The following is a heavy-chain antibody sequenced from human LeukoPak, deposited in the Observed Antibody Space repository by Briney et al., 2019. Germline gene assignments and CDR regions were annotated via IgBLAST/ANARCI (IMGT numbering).Heavy chain of an antibody. CDR2: ISWDGGNT. J-gene: IGHJ6*02. Sequence: PGGSLRLSCAASGFTFDDYTMHWVRQAPGKGLEWVSLISWDGGNTYYADSVKGRFTIPRDNSKNSLYLQMNSLRTEDTALYYCAKDANWGAYYYYGMGVWGQGTTVTVSS. CDR1: GFTFDDYT. V-gene: IGHV3-43*01. D-gene: IGHD7-27*01. CDR3: AKDANWGAYYYYGMGV.